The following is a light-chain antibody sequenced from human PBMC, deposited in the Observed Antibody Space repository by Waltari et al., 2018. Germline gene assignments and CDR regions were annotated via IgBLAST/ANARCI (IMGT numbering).Light chain of an antibody. Sequence: QSVLTQPPSASGTPGQRVTISCSGSSSNIGGNTVNWYQQLPGRAPKLLIYGNNQRPSGVPDRFSGSKSGTSASLVISGLQSEDEADYYCATWDDSLSGFYVFVAGTRVTVL. J-gene: IGLJ1*01. V-gene: IGLV1-44*01. CDR2: GNN. CDR3: ATWDDSLSGFYV. CDR1: SSNIGGNT.